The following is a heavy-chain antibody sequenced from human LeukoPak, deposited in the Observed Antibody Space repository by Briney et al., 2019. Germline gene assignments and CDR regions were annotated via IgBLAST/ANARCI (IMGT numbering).Heavy chain of an antibody. Sequence: SETLSLTCTVSGGSISSSSYHWGWIRQPPGKGLEWIGSIYYSGSTYYNPSLTSRVTISVDTSKNQFSLKPSSVTAADTAVYYCARHAGSYWASAFDIWGQGTMVTVSS. J-gene: IGHJ3*02. D-gene: IGHD1-26*01. CDR1: GGSISSSSYH. CDR2: IYYSGST. V-gene: IGHV4-39*01. CDR3: ARHAGSYWASAFDI.